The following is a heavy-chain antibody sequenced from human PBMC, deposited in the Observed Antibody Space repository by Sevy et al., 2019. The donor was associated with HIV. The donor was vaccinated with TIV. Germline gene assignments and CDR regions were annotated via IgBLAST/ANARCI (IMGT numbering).Heavy chain of an antibody. J-gene: IGHJ6*02. Sequence: ASVKVSCKATGYTFTGYYLHWVRQAPGRGLEWMGWINPNRGDTHYSQKFQGWVTMTSDTSISTAYMELDRLTSDDTAVYYCARGGYSPGNFYSYGVDVWGLGTTVTVSS. CDR1: GYTFTGYY. CDR2: INPNRGDT. CDR3: ARGGYSPGNFYSYGVDV. V-gene: IGHV1-2*04. D-gene: IGHD5-18*01.